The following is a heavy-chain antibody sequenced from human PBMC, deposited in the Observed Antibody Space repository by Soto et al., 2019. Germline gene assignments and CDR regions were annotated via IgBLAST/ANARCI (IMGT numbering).Heavy chain of an antibody. J-gene: IGHJ6*02. V-gene: IGHV1-58*02. D-gene: IGHD3-10*01. CDR2: IVVGSGNT. Sequence: QMQLVQSGPEVKKPGTSVKVSCKASGFTFTSSAMQWVRQARGQRLEWIGWIVVGSGNTNYAQKFQERVTITRDMSTSAAYMELSSLRSEDTAVYYCASQGRGTDYYGMDVWGQGTTVTVSS. CDR3: ASQGRGTDYYGMDV. CDR1: GFTFTSSA.